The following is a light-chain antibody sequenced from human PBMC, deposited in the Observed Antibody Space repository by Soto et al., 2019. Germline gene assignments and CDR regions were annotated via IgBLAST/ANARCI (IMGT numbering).Light chain of an antibody. CDR3: QHYHTWPIP. V-gene: IGKV3-15*01. Sequence: TVVTHSPATLSVGPGEKLIYSCRASQGVSRKLAWYQHKPGQAPRLLISGASTGATGIPARFSGSGSGTEFTLTISSLQSEDCAIYYCQHYHTWPIPFGGGTKVDIK. CDR1: QGVSRK. CDR2: GAS. J-gene: IGKJ4*01.